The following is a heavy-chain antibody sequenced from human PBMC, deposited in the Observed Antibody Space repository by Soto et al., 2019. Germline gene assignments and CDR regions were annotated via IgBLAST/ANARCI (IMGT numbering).Heavy chain of an antibody. J-gene: IGHJ5*02. CDR2: IIPILGIA. CDR1: GGTFSSYT. V-gene: IGHV1-69*02. Sequence: ASVKVSCKASGGTFSSYTISWVRQAPGQGLEWMGRIIPILGIANYAQKFQGRVTITADKSTSTAYMELSSLRSEDTAVYYCARGIGIAVARWFDPWGQGTLVTVSS. CDR3: ARGIGIAVARWFDP. D-gene: IGHD6-19*01.